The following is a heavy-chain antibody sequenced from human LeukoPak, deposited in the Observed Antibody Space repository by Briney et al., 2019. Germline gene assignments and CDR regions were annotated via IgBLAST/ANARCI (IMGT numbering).Heavy chain of an antibody. CDR1: GGSIRSYY. CDR2: IYYSGST. J-gene: IGHJ4*02. V-gene: IGHV4-59*01. CDR3: ARDEYSYGSRTHPYFFDY. Sequence: PSETLSLTCTVSGGSIRSYYWSWIRQPPGKGLEWSGYIYYSGSTNYNPSLTSRGTISVDTSKNKFSLKLSSVTAADTAVYYCARDEYSYGSRTHPYFFDYWGQGTLVTVSS. D-gene: IGHD5-18*01.